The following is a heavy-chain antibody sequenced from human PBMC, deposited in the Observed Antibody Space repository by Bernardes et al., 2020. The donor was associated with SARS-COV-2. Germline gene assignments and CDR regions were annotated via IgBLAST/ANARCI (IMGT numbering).Heavy chain of an antibody. CDR3: AREGGGNLGMDV. J-gene: IGHJ6*04. CDR1: EFTFSRFW. CDR2: IYYSGST. V-gene: IGHV4-59*01. Sequence: GSLRLSCAASEFTFSRFWMHWVRQVPGKGLEWIGYIYYSGSTNYNPSLKSRVTISVDTSKNQFSLKLSSVTAADTAVYYCAREGGGNLGMDVWGKGTTVTVSS. D-gene: IGHD2-21*02.